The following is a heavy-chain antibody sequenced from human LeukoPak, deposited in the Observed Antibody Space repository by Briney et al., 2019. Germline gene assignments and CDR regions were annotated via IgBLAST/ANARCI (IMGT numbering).Heavy chain of an antibody. CDR3: ARRSTSGKFWDYFAY. J-gene: IGHJ4*01. D-gene: IGHD1-26*01. CDR2: IYDSGST. Sequence: SETLSRTCTVSGGSISSYSWTWIRQPPGKGLEWIGYIYDSGSTNYNPSLKSRVTISVDTSKNQFSLKLSSVTAADTAVYYCARRSTSGKFWDYFAYWGQGTLVTVSS. V-gene: IGHV4-59*08. CDR1: GGSISSYS.